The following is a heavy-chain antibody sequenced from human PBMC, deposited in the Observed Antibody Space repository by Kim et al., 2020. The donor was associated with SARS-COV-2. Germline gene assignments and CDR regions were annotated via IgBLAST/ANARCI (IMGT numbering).Heavy chain of an antibody. CDR1: GYTFTSYD. V-gene: IGHV1-8*01. D-gene: IGHD2-15*01. J-gene: IGHJ6*02. Sequence: ASVKVSCKASGYTFTSYDINWVRQATGQGLEWMGWMNPNSGNTGYAQKFQGRVTMTRNTSISTAYMELSSLRSEDTAVYYCARSKVYCSGGSCYSYYYYGMDVWGQGTTVTVSS. CDR3: ARSKVYCSGGSCYSYYYYGMDV. CDR2: MNPNSGNT.